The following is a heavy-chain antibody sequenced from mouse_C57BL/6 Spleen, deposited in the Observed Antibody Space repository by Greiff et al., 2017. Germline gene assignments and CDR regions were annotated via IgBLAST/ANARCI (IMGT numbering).Heavy chain of an antibody. J-gene: IGHJ4*01. D-gene: IGHD2-2*01. CDR1: GYTFTSYW. V-gene: IGHV1-52*01. Sequence: QVQLQQPGAELVRPGSSVKLSCKASGYTFTSYWLHWVKQRPIQGLEWIGNIDPSDSEPNSNQKFKVQATLTVDNSSSPAYMQLSSLTSEDSAVYYCARRSTMVTGPYAMDYWGQGTSVTVAS. CDR2: IDPSDSEP. CDR3: ARRSTMVTGPYAMDY.